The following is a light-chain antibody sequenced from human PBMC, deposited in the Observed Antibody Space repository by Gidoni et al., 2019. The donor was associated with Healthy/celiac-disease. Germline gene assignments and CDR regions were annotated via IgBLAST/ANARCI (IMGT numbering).Light chain of an antibody. Sequence: DIKMTQSPSTLSASVGDRVTITCRASQSISSWLAWYQQKPGKAPKLLIYKSSSLERGVQSRFSGSGSGKEFTLTISRLQPDDFATYYCQQYNSYSYTFGQGTKLEIK. CDR1: QSISSW. J-gene: IGKJ2*01. V-gene: IGKV1-5*03. CDR3: QQYNSYSYT. CDR2: KSS.